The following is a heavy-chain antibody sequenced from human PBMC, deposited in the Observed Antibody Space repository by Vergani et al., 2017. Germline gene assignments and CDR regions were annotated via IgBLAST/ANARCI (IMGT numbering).Heavy chain of an antibody. CDR3: VKEKIDLGSYCFDS. CDR2: ISGPGLST. Sequence: EVHLLESGGGLVQSGGSLRLSCAASGFTFSNSAVSWVRQAPGRGLAWVSSISGPGLSTYYADSVKGRFSISRDNSKNTVFLQMHSLRAEDTAIYYCVKEKIDLGSYCFDSWGHGILVTVSS. V-gene: IGHV3-23*01. J-gene: IGHJ4*01. D-gene: IGHD2/OR15-2a*01. CDR1: GFTFSNSA.